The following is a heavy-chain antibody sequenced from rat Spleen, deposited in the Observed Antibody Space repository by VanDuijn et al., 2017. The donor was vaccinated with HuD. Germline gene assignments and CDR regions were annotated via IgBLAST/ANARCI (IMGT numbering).Heavy chain of an antibody. J-gene: IGHJ3*01. V-gene: IGHV3-3*01. CDR2: INSAGST. CDR3: ARSDGTHYYLPFAN. Sequence: EVQLQESGPGLVKPSQSLSLTCSVTGHSISSGYRWNWIRKFPGNDMEWMGYINSAGSTIYNPPLQSRISITRDTSRNHFFLQVNSVTTEDTATYYCARSDGTHYYLPFANWGQGTVVTVSS. D-gene: IGHD1-12*02. CDR1: GHSISSGYR.